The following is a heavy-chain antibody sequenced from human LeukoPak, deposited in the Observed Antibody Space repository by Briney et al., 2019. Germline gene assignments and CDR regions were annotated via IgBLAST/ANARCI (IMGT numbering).Heavy chain of an antibody. CDR3: AKDRRAQQLDNCFDP. CDR1: GFTFSSYG. V-gene: IGHV3-30*18. Sequence: PGGSLGLSCAASGFTFSSYGMHWVRQAPGKGLEWVAVISYDGSNKYYADSVKGRFTISRDNSKNTLYLQMNSLRAEDTAVYYCAKDRRAQQLDNCFDPWGQGTLVTVSS. J-gene: IGHJ5*02. D-gene: IGHD6-13*01. CDR2: ISYDGSNK.